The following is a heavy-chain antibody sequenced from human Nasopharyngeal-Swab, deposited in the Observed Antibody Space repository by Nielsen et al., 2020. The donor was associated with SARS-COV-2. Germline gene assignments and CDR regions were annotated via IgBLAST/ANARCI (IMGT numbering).Heavy chain of an antibody. D-gene: IGHD3-22*01. CDR2: IYYSGST. V-gene: IGHV4-31*02. J-gene: IGHJ3*02. CDR3: ARETIPYDSSGFDAFDI. Sequence: WIRQPPGKGLEWIGYIYYSGSTYYNPSLKSRVTISVDTSKNQFSLKLSSATAADTAVYYCARETIPYDSSGFDAFDIWGQGTMVTVSS.